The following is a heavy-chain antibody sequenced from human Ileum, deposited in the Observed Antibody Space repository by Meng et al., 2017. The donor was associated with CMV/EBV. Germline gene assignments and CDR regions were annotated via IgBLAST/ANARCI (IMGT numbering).Heavy chain of an antibody. CDR2: IYYSGST. D-gene: IGHD1-26*01. CDR3: AREIRPDSSGSSWERNYYYGMDV. V-gene: IGHV4-59*01. J-gene: IGHJ6*02. CDR1: GGSISSYY. Sequence: SETLSLTCTVSGGSISSYYWSWIRQPPGKGLEWIGYIYYSGSTNYNPSLKSRVTISVDTSKNQFSLKLSSVTAADTAVYYCAREIRPDSSGSSWERNYYYGMDVWGQGTTVTVSS.